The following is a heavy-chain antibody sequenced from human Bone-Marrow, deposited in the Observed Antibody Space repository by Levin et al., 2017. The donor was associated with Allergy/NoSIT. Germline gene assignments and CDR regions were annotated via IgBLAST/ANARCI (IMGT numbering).Heavy chain of an antibody. V-gene: IGHV3-30*18. Sequence: GGSLRLSCAASGFTFSSYGMHWVRQAPGKGLEWVAVISYDGSNKYYADYVKGRFTISRDNSKNTLYLQMNSLRAEDTAVYYCAKEDSRWVGASTLDYWGQGTLVTVSS. J-gene: IGHJ4*02. CDR3: AKEDSRWVGASTLDY. CDR2: ISYDGSNK. D-gene: IGHD1-26*01. CDR1: GFTFSSYG.